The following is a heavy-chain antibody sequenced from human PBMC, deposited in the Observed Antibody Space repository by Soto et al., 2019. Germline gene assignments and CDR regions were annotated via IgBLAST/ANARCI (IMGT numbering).Heavy chain of an antibody. Sequence: PVESLNISCNGSGYRFTSHWTGWVRQIPWNGLEWMGIIYHVDSDTRYSPSFQGQVTISADKSISTAQLQWSSLKASDTAMYYCARFQEIGFGSSGCYYYDRWGQGTLVNV. CDR3: ARFQEIGFGSSGCYYYDR. CDR1: GYRFTSHW. D-gene: IGHD3-10*01. J-gene: IGHJ4*02. CDR2: IYHVDSDT. V-gene: IGHV5-51*01.